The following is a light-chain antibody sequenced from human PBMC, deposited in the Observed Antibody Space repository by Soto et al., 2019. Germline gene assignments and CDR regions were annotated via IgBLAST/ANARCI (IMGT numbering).Light chain of an antibody. CDR1: SSDIGGYHY. J-gene: IGLJ1*01. V-gene: IGLV2-14*01. CDR2: DVR. CDR3: SSYTSSSNLCV. Sequence: QSALTQPASVSGSPGQSITISCTGTSSDIGGYHYVSWYQQHPGKAPKLMIYDVRNRPSGVSNRFSGSKSGNTASLTISGLQAEDEADYYCSSYTSSSNLCVFGTGTKLTVL.